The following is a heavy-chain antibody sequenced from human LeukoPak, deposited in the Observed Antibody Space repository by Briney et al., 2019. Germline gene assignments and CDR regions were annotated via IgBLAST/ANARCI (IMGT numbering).Heavy chain of an antibody. CDR3: ARGRRYCSSTSCAGWFDP. Sequence: GASVKVSCKASGYSFTSYAMNWVRQAPGQGLEWMGWINPNSGGTNYAQKFQGRVTMTRDTSISTAYMELSRLRSDDTAVYYCARGRRYCSSTSCAGWFDPWGQGTLVTVSS. CDR2: INPNSGGT. J-gene: IGHJ5*02. CDR1: GYSFTSYA. D-gene: IGHD2-2*01. V-gene: IGHV1-2*02.